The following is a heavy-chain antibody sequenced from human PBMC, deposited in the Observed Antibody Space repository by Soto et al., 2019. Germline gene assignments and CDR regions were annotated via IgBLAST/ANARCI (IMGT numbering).Heavy chain of an antibody. V-gene: IGHV3-21*01. CDR3: VTGYDILTGYYARPDY. CDR1: GFTFSSYS. CDR2: ISSSSSYI. Sequence: GGSLRLSCAASGFTFSSYSMNWVRQAPGKGLEWVSSISSSSSYIYYADSVKGRFTISRDNAKNSLYLQMNSLRAEDTAVYYCVTGYDILTGYYARPDYWGQGTLVTVSS. J-gene: IGHJ4*02. D-gene: IGHD3-9*01.